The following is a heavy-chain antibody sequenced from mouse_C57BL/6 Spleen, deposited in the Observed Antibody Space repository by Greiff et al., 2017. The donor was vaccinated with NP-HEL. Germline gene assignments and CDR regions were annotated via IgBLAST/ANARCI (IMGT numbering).Heavy chain of an antibody. J-gene: IGHJ2*01. D-gene: IGHD1-1*02. CDR2: IDPSDSYT. CDR3: ARYRDGWDY. Sequence: VQLQQPGAELVMPGASVKLSCKASGYTFTSYWMHWVKQRPGQGLEWIGEIDPSDSYTNYNQKFKGKSTLTVDKSSSTAYMQLSSLTSEDSAVYYCARYRDGWDYWGQGTTLTVSS. CDR1: GYTFTSYW. V-gene: IGHV1-69*01.